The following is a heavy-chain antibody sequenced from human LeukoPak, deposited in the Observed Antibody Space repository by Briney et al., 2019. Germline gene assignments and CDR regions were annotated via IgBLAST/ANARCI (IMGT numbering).Heavy chain of an antibody. CDR2: INPNSGST. J-gene: IGHJ4*02. Sequence: ASVKASCKASGYTFTDYYIHWVRQAPGQGLEWMGWINPNSGSTNFAQKFQGRVTMTRDTSISTAYMEQSRLRSDDTALYYCARENLSGSFDSWGQGTLVTVSS. D-gene: IGHD3-10*01. CDR3: ARENLSGSFDS. V-gene: IGHV1-2*02. CDR1: GYTFTDYY.